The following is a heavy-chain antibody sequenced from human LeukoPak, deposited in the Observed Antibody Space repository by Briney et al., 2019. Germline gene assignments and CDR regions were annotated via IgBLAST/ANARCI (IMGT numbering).Heavy chain of an antibody. J-gene: IGHJ6*03. D-gene: IGHD2-15*01. CDR3: ARGPDCSGGSYYLYYYYYYYMDV. CDR2: INHSGST. CDR1: GGSFSGYY. V-gene: IGHV4-34*01. Sequence: SETLSLTCAVYGGSFSGYYWSWIRQPPGKGLEWIGEINHSGSTNYNPSLKSRVTISVDTSKNQFSLKLSSVTAADTAVYYCARGPDCSGGSYYLYYYYYYYMDVWGKGITVTVSS.